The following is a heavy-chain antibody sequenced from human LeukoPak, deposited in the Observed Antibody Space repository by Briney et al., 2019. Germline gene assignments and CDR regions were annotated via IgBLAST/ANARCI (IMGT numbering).Heavy chain of an antibody. CDR1: GYTFTSYY. CDR2: INPSGGST. Sequence: ASVKVSFKASGYTFTSYYMHWVRQAPGQGLEWMGIINPSGGSTSYAQKFQGRVTMTRDTSTSTVYMELSSLRSEDTAVYYCARRIIAAAAAQPLRYYYYGMDVWGQGTAVTVSS. CDR3: ARRIIAAAAAQPLRYYYYGMDV. V-gene: IGHV1-46*01. J-gene: IGHJ6*01. D-gene: IGHD6-13*01.